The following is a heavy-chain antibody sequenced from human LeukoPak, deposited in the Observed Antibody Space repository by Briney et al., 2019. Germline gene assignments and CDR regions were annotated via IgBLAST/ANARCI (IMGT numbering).Heavy chain of an antibody. CDR3: ARDYYDSSGYYFDY. CDR2: ISSSGSTI. D-gene: IGHD3-22*01. V-gene: IGHV3-48*03. Sequence: GGSLRLSCAASGSTFSSYEMNWVRQAPGKGLEWVSYISSSGSTIYYADSVKGRFTISRDNAKNSLYLQMNGLRAEDTAVYYCARDYYDSSGYYFDYWGQGTLVTVSS. J-gene: IGHJ4*02. CDR1: GSTFSSYE.